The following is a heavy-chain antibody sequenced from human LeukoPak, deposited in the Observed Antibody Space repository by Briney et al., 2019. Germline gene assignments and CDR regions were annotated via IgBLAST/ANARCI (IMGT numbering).Heavy chain of an antibody. J-gene: IGHJ4*02. CDR2: IWYDGSKK. V-gene: IGHV3-33*01. D-gene: IGHD1-14*01. Sequence: PGGSLRLSCAGSGFTFSTYGMHWVRQAPGKGLEWVAVIWYDGSKKYYGDSVKGRFTISRDNSRNTLYLQMNSLRTDDTAVYYCTTPDTMYSLNYFTSWGRGALVTVSS. CDR1: GFTFSTYG. CDR3: TTPDTMYSLNYFTS.